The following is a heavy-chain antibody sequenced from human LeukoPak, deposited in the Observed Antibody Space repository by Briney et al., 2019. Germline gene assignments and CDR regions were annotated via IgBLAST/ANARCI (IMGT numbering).Heavy chain of an antibody. CDR2: IQQDGSAQ. CDR1: GFIFRSYW. V-gene: IGHV3-7*01. D-gene: IGHD3-9*01. Sequence: GGSLRLSCVASGFIFRSYWMSWVRQAPGKGLEWVANIQQDGSAQYYMDSVKGRFTISRDNAKNSLYLQMNSLSAEDTAVYHCATHDVLTGYPYFDFWGQGTLVAVSS. J-gene: IGHJ4*02. CDR3: ATHDVLTGYPYFDF.